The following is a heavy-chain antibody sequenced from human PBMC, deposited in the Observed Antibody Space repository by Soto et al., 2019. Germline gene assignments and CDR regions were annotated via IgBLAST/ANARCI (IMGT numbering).Heavy chain of an antibody. CDR1: GFTFSNYA. Sequence: EVQLLESGGGLVQPGGSLRLSCAASGFTFSNYAVTWVRQAPGKGLEWVSTISGSGGSTYYADSVKGRFTISRDNSKNTLYLQMNSLRAEDTAVYYCAKDQGRSWYEIDYWGKGTLVTVYS. D-gene: IGHD6-13*01. CDR2: ISGSGGST. V-gene: IGHV3-23*01. J-gene: IGHJ4*02. CDR3: AKDQGRSWYEIDY.